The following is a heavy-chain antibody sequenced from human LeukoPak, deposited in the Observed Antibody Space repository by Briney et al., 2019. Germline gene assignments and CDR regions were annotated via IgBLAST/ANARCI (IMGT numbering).Heavy chain of an antibody. Sequence: GGSLRLSCTGSGFTFGDYAISWVRQAPGKGLEWLCFIRRKVDGGTTEIAASVEGRFTISRDDSNSVAYLQMNSLQTEDTGIYYCARGDHVTGYPGDYFDYWGQGALVTVSS. V-gene: IGHV3-49*04. D-gene: IGHD3-9*01. CDR2: IRRKVDGGTT. CDR3: ARGDHVTGYPGDYFDY. J-gene: IGHJ4*02. CDR1: GFTFGDYA.